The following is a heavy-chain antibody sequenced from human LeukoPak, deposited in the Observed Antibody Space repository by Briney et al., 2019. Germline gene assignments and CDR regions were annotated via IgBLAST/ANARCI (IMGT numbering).Heavy chain of an antibody. J-gene: IGHJ4*02. CDR3: ARAEYCSSTSCYPSSGWFHYFDY. CDR1: GYTFTGYY. CDR2: INPNSGGT. V-gene: IGHV1-2*02. D-gene: IGHD2-2*01. Sequence: ASVTVSCKASGYTFTGYYMHWVRQAPGQGLEWMGWINPNSGGTNYAQKFQGRVTMTRDTSISTAYMELSRLRSDDTAVYYCARAEYCSSTSCYPSSGWFHYFDYWGQGTLVTVSS.